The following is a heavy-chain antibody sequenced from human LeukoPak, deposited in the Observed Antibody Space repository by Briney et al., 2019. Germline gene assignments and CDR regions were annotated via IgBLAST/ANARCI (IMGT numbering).Heavy chain of an antibody. V-gene: IGHV1-69*04. CDR2: IIPILGIA. Sequence: SVKVSRKASGGTFSSYAISWVRQAPGQGLEWMGRIIPILGIANYAQKFQGRVTITVDKSTSTAYMELSSLRSEDTAVYYCASLYSSSSPLNDYWGQGTLVTVSS. CDR3: ASLYSSSSPLNDY. D-gene: IGHD6-6*01. J-gene: IGHJ4*02. CDR1: GGTFSSYA.